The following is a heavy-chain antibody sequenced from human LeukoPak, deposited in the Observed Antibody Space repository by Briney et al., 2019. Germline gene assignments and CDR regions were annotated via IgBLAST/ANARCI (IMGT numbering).Heavy chain of an antibody. D-gene: IGHD5-12*01. V-gene: IGHV4-4*09. J-gene: IGHJ4*02. Sequence: SETLSLTFTVSRGSISGSIRSYYWSWLRQPPGKGLEWIGYISSSGSVNDNPSLRSRVTISVDTSKNQFFLNLSSVSAADTAVYYCARIPLGYSGAYYFDYWGQGTLVTVSP. CDR1: RGSISGSIRSYY. CDR3: ARIPLGYSGAYYFDY. CDR2: ISSSGSV.